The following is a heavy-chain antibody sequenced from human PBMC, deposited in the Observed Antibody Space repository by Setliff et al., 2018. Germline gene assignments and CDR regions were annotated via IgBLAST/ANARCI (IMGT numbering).Heavy chain of an antibody. Sequence: SGPTLVNPTQTLTLTCTFSGFSLSTSGICVSWIRQPPGKALEWLARIDWDDDKYYTPSLKTRLTISKDTSKNQVVLTMTTMDPVDTATYYCAAASNYYDYWGQGTLVTVSS. CDR1: GFSLSTSGIC. V-gene: IGHV2-70*11. CDR2: IDWDDDK. J-gene: IGHJ4*02. CDR3: AAASNYYDY.